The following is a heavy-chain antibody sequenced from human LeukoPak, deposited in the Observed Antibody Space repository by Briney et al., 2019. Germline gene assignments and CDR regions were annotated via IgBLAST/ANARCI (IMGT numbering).Heavy chain of an antibody. CDR3: ARHGLIATINAYFDY. D-gene: IGHD5-24*01. V-gene: IGHV4-39*01. Sequence: SETLSLTCTVSGGSISSSHYYWGWIRQPPGKGLEWIGSLYYSGNTYYNPSLKSRVTISVDTSKNQFSLKLSSVTAADTAVYYCARHGLIATINAYFDYWGQGTLVTVSS. CDR1: GGSISSSHYY. J-gene: IGHJ4*02. CDR2: LYYSGNT.